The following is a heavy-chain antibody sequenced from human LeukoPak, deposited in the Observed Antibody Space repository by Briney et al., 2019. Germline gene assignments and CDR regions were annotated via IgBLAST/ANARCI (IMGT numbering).Heavy chain of an antibody. CDR2: INPNSGGT. CDR3: ASPPPIHYYDSRHNWFDP. Sequence: ASVKVSCKASGYTFTGYYMHWVRQAPGQGLEWMGWINPNSGGTNYAQKFQGRVTMTRDTSISTAYMELSSLRSEDTAVYYCASPPPIHYYDSRHNWFDPWGQGTLVTVSS. D-gene: IGHD3-22*01. V-gene: IGHV1-2*02. CDR1: GYTFTGYY. J-gene: IGHJ5*02.